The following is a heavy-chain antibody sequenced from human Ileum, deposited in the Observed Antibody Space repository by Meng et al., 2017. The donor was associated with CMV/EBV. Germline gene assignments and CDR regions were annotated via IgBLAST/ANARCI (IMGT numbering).Heavy chain of an antibody. V-gene: IGHV1-8*02. D-gene: IGHD6-19*01. CDR3: TRRLNWFDS. CDR2: VNPNSGKT. Sequence: ASVKVSCKASGYPFTSYDIYWVRQATGQGPEWMGWVNPNSGKTGYAQKFQGRLTMTRNSSIGTAYMELSSLRSDDTAVYYCTRRLNWFDSWGQGTLVTVSS. J-gene: IGHJ5*01. CDR1: GYPFTSYD.